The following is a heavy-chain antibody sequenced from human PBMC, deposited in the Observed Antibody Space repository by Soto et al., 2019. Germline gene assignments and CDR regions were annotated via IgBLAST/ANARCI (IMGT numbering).Heavy chain of an antibody. CDR1: GLRFSGSA. Sequence: EVQLVESGGGLVQPGGSLKLSCVVSGLRFSGSAMHWVRQAPGKGLEWVGRIRSKANRYATTYDASVEGRFTISRDESKNTAYLQMNSLKTEDTAVYYCTRQEDDFLSGYYYYWGQGTLVTVSS. D-gene: IGHD3-3*01. V-gene: IGHV3-73*01. J-gene: IGHJ4*02. CDR2: IRSKANRYAT. CDR3: TRQEDDFLSGYYYY.